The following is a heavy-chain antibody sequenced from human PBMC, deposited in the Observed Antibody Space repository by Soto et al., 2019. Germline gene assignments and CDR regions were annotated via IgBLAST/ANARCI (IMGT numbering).Heavy chain of an antibody. CDR3: ASGAYDFWRGSWFDP. D-gene: IGHD3-3*01. J-gene: IGHJ5*02. CDR2: IIPILGIA. CDR1: GGTFSSYT. Sequence: QVQLVQSGAEVKKPGSSVKVSCKASGGTFSSYTISWVRQAPGQGLEWMGRIIPILGIANDAQKFQGRVTITADKSTSTAYMELSSLRSEDTAVYYCASGAYDFWRGSWFDPWGQGTLVTVSS. V-gene: IGHV1-69*02.